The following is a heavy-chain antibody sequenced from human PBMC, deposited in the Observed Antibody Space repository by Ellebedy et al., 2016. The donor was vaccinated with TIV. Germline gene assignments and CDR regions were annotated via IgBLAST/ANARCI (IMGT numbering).Heavy chain of an antibody. CDR2: IYYSGST. V-gene: IGHV4-39*07. Sequence: TFSRYVMNWIRQPPGKGLEWIGSIYYSGSTYYNPSLKSRVTISVDTSKNQFSLKLNSVTAADTAVYYCARGSRLTGTRCSDYWGQGTLVTVSS. J-gene: IGHJ4*02. D-gene: IGHD1-20*01. CDR3: ARGSRLTGTRCSDY. CDR1: TFSRYV.